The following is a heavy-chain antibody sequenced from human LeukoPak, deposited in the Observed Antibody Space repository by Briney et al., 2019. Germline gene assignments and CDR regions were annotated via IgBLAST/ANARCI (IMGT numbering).Heavy chain of an antibody. V-gene: IGHV3-33*01. D-gene: IGHD2-2*01. CDR2: IWYDGSNK. CDR3: ARVLARQLLDY. CDR1: GFTFSSYG. J-gene: IGHJ4*02. Sequence: GRSLRLSCAASGFTFSSYGMHWVRQAPGKGLEWVAVIWYDGSNKYYADSVKGRFTISRDNAKNSLYLQMNSLRAEDTAVYYCARVLARQLLDYWGQGTLVTVSS.